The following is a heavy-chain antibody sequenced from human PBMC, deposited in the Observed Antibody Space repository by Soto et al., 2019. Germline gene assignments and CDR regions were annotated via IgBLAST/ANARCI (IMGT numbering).Heavy chain of an antibody. D-gene: IGHD2-15*01. CDR2: INSDGSVS. CDR1: GFTFSNYW. CDR3: ARGDCVGGTCYSLAGSFYYYMDV. J-gene: IGHJ6*03. V-gene: IGHV3-74*02. Sequence: EVQLVESGGGLVQPGGSLRLSCAASGFTFSNYWMYWVRQAPGKGLEWVSRINSDGSVSSYADSVKGRLTISRDSVKNTLYLQMDRLRAEDTAVYYCARGDCVGGTCYSLAGSFYYYMDVWGKGTTVTVFS.